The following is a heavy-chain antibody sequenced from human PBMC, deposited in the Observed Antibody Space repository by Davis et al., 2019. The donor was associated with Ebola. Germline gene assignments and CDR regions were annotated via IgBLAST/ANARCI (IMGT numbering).Heavy chain of an antibody. CDR2: INPYSGGT. J-gene: IGHJ6*02. Sequence: AASVKVSCKASGYTFTGYYMHWVRQAPGQGLEWMGWINPYSGGTNYAQKFQGRVTMTRDTSISTVYMELSRLRSDDTAVYYCARDQDYDFWSGYYYGMDIWGQGTTVTVSS. CDR1: GYTFTGYY. V-gene: IGHV1-2*02. CDR3: ARDQDYDFWSGYYYGMDI. D-gene: IGHD3-3*01.